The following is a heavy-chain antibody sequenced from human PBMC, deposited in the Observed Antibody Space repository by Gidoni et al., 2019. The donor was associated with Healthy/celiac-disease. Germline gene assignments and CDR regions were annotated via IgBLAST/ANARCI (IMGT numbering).Heavy chain of an antibody. J-gene: IGHJ4*02. CDR3: AKDLVIDY. CDR1: GFTFSSYA. CDR2: NSGSGGST. V-gene: IGHV3-23*01. Sequence: VQLLESGGGLVQPGGSQSLACADSGFTFSSYAMSWVRQAPGKGMEWVLANSGSGGSTYYADAVKGRFTISRDNSKNTLYLQMNSRRAEDTAVYYCAKDLVIDYWGQGTLVTVSS. D-gene: IGHD3-10*01.